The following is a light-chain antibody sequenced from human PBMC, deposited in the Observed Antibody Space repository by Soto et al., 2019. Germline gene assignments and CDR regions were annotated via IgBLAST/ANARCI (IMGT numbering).Light chain of an antibody. V-gene: IGKV3-15*01. CDR2: GAS. CDR3: QEYNNWPPHYT. CDR1: QSVSSN. J-gene: IGKJ2*01. Sequence: EIVMTQSPATLSVSPGERATLSCRASQSVSSNLAWYQQKPGQAPRLLIYGASTRATGIPARFSGSGSGTEFTLTISSLQSEDFAVYYCQEYNNWPPHYTFVQGTKLEIK.